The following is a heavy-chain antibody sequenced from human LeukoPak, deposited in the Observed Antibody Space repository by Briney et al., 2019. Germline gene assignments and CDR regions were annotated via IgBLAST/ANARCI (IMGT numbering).Heavy chain of an antibody. Sequence: ASVKVSFKASGYTFTSYGISWVRQAPGQGLEWMGWISAYNGNTNYAQKLQGRVSMTTDTSTSTAYMELRSLRSDDTAVYYCARASAYYDILTGFDYWGQGTLVTVSS. CDR3: ARASAYYDILTGFDY. J-gene: IGHJ4*02. D-gene: IGHD3-9*01. V-gene: IGHV1-18*01. CDR2: ISAYNGNT. CDR1: GYTFTSYG.